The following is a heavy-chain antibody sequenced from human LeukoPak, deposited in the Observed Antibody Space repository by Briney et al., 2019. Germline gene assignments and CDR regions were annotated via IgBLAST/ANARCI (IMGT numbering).Heavy chain of an antibody. CDR3: ARHPSSGSFNWFDP. CDR2: INHSGST. D-gene: IGHD1-26*01. J-gene: IGHJ5*02. CDR1: GDSISGYY. Sequence: SETLSLTCTVSGDSISGYYWSWIRQPPGKGLEWIGEINHSGSTNYNPSLKSRVTISVDTSKNQFSLKLSSVTAADTAVYYCARHPSSGSFNWFDPWGQGTLVTVSS. V-gene: IGHV4-34*01.